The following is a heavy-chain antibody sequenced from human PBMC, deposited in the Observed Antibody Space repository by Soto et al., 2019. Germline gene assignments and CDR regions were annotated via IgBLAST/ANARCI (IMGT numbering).Heavy chain of an antibody. Sequence: ASVKVSCKVSGYTLTELSIQWVRQAPGKGLEWMGGFDPEYGETIYAQKFQGRVTMTEDTSTDTAYMELSSLRSEDTAVYFCTTGRYCSATTCFRSFWFDPWGQGTLVTVSS. CDR2: FDPEYGET. J-gene: IGHJ5*02. CDR1: GYTLTELS. V-gene: IGHV1-24*01. D-gene: IGHD2-2*01. CDR3: TTGRYCSATTCFRSFWFDP.